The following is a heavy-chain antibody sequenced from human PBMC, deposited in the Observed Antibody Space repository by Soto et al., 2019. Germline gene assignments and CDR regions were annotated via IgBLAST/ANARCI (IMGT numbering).Heavy chain of an antibody. CDR1: GGTFSRYA. CDR3: ARAGDSSGNDSFDI. Sequence: GASVKVSCKASGGTFSRYAISWVRQAPGQGLEWMGVIIPIFGTANYAQKFQGRVTITADESTSTAYMELSSLRSEDTAVYYCARAGDSSGNDSFDIRGQGTMVTVSS. D-gene: IGHD3-22*01. J-gene: IGHJ3*02. V-gene: IGHV1-69*13. CDR2: IIPIFGTA.